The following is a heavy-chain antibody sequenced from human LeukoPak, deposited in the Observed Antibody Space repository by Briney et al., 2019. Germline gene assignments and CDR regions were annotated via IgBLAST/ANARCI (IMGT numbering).Heavy chain of an antibody. Sequence: SETLSLTCTVSGGSISSYYWSWIRQPPGKGLEWIGYIYYSGSTNYNPSLKSRVTISVDTSKNQFSLKLSSVTAADTAVYYCARHKPGGGSGIQFDYWGQGTLVTVSS. V-gene: IGHV4-59*08. D-gene: IGHD3-16*01. CDR2: IYYSGST. CDR1: GGSISSYY. CDR3: ARHKPGGGSGIQFDY. J-gene: IGHJ4*02.